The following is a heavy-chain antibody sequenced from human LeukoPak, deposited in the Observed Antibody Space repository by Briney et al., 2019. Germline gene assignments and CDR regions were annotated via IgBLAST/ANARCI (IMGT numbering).Heavy chain of an antibody. CDR2: IFHSGST. CDR1: SGSMSSGSFS. J-gene: IGHJ4*02. CDR3: GRWDSSGYYGGGYSDY. Sequence: NTSETLSLTCAVSSGSMSSGSFSWSWIRQPPGKGLEWIGYIFHSGSTSYNPSLKSRVAISVDTSKNQFSLKLSSVTAADTAVYYCGRWDSSGYYGGGYSDYWGQGTLVTVSS. V-gene: IGHV4-30-2*01. D-gene: IGHD3-22*01.